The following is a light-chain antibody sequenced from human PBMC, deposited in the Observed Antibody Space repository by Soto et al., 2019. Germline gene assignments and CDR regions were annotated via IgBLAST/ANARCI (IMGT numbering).Light chain of an antibody. CDR2: RAS. Sequence: DIQMTQSPSTLSASVGDRVTNTCRASQSIAIWLAWYQQKPGKAPKLLIYRASTLQSGVPSRFSGSGSGTEFTLTINSLQPDDFATYYCQQYYTLYTFGQGTKLEI. J-gene: IGKJ2*01. CDR1: QSIAIW. CDR3: QQYYTLYT. V-gene: IGKV1-5*03.